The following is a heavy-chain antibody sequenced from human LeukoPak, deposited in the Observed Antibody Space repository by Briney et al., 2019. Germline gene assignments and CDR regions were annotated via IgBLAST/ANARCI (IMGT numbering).Heavy chain of an antibody. V-gene: IGHV4-59*01. J-gene: IGHJ4*02. D-gene: IGHD3-16*02. CDR2: IYYSGST. CDR1: GGSISSYY. CDR3: ARYVWGSYPTFEDY. Sequence: SETLSLTCTVSGGSISSYYWSWIRQPPGKGLEWIGYIYYSGSTNYNPSLKSRVTISVDTSKNKFSLKLSSVTAADTAVYYCARYVWGSYPTFEDYWGQGTLVTVSS.